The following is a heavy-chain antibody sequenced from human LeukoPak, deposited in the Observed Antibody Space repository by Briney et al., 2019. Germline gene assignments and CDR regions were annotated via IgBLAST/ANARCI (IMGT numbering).Heavy chain of an antibody. D-gene: IGHD3-10*01. Sequence: GGSLRLSCAASGFTFSSYSMNWVRQAPGKGLEWVSYINSSSSSIYYADSVKGRFTISRDNAKNSLYLQMNSLRAEDTAVYYCARRVWFGELYWFDPWGQGTLVTVSS. V-gene: IGHV3-48*04. CDR3: ARRVWFGELYWFDP. J-gene: IGHJ5*02. CDR2: INSSSSSI. CDR1: GFTFSSYS.